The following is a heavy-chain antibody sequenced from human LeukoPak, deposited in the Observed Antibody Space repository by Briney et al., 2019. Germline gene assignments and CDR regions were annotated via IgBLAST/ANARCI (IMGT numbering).Heavy chain of an antibody. CDR3: ARVEDTAMVRGNWFDP. D-gene: IGHD5-18*01. J-gene: IGHJ5*02. Sequence: GASVKVSCKASGYTFTGYYMHWVRQAPGQGLEWMGWINPNSGGTNYAQKFQGRVTMTRDTSISTAYMELSRLRSDDTAVYYCARVEDTAMVRGNWFDPWGQGTLVTVSS. CDR1: GYTFTGYY. V-gene: IGHV1-2*02. CDR2: INPNSGGT.